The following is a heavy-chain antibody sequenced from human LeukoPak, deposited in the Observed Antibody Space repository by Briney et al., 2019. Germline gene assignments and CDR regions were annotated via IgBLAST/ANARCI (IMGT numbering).Heavy chain of an antibody. Sequence: SETLSLTCTVSGGSISSYYWSWIRQHPGKGLEWIGYIYYSGSTNYNPSLKSRVTISVDTSKNQFSLKLSSVTAADTAVYYCARSGVRYSSSWYLVYWGQRTLVTVSS. J-gene: IGHJ4*02. V-gene: IGHV4-59*01. D-gene: IGHD6-13*01. CDR1: GGSISSYY. CDR3: ARSGVRYSSSWYLVY. CDR2: IYYSGST.